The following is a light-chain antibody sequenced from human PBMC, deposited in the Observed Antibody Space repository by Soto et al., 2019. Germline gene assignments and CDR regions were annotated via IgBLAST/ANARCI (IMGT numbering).Light chain of an antibody. CDR1: SSNIGSND. V-gene: IGLV1-44*01. J-gene: IGLJ2*01. Sequence: QSVLTQPPSASGTPGQRVTISCSGSSSNIGSNDVHWYRQLPGTAPKLLILGNGKRPSGVPDRVSGSKSGTSASLAIGGLQSEDEADYYCAAWDDSLVGPVFGGGTKLTVL. CDR2: GNG. CDR3: AAWDDSLVGPV.